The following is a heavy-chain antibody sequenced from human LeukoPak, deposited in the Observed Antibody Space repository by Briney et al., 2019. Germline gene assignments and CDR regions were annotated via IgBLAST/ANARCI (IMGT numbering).Heavy chain of an antibody. J-gene: IGHJ4*02. V-gene: IGHV1-2*02. CDR2: INPNSGGT. D-gene: IGHD3-3*01. CDR3: AREITTYYDFWSGDYYFDY. CDR1: GYTFTGYY. Sequence: ASVKVSCKASGYTFTGYYMHWLRQAPGQGLEWLGWINPNSGGTNYAQKFQGRVTMTRDTSISTAYMELSRLRSDDAAVYYCAREITTYYDFWSGDYYFDYWGQGTLVTVSS.